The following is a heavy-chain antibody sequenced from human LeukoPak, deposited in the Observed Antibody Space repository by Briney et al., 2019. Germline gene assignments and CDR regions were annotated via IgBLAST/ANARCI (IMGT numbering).Heavy chain of an antibody. Sequence: PGGSLRLSCAASGFTFNSYAMSWVRQAPGKGLEWVSAISGSGGSTYYADSVKGRFTISRDNSKNTLYLQMNSLRAEDTAVYYCAKDGSRGSCYRAYFQHWGQGTLVTVST. CDR3: AKDGSRGSCYRAYFQH. CDR1: GFTFNSYA. J-gene: IGHJ1*01. D-gene: IGHD2-15*01. CDR2: ISGSGGST. V-gene: IGHV3-23*01.